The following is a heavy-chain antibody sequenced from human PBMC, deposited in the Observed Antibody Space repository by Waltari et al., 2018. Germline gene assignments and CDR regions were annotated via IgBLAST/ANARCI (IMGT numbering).Heavy chain of an antibody. J-gene: IGHJ6*03. CDR2: IGANGDYI. V-gene: IGHV3-21*04. CDR1: GFSFHSYT. Sequence: EVQLVESGGGLVTPGESPRLSCVASGFSFHSYTMNWVRQAPGKGLEWVSSIGANGDYIYYADSVRGRFTTSRDNARNSLYLQMTSLRVDDSAIYFCASHFEDYYYYMDVWGKGTTVTVSS. CDR3: ASHFEDYYYYMDV.